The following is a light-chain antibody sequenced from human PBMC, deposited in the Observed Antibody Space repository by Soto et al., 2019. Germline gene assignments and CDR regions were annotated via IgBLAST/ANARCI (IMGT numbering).Light chain of an antibody. CDR3: QQRRSWPRA. Sequence: EIVLTQSPATLSLSPGERATISCRASQSVSSYLAWYQQKPGKAPRLLIYDASTRATGIPARFSGSGSGTDFTLTISSLEPEDFAVYYCQQRRSWPRAFGQGTKVEFK. CDR1: QSVSSY. J-gene: IGKJ1*01. CDR2: DAS. V-gene: IGKV3-11*01.